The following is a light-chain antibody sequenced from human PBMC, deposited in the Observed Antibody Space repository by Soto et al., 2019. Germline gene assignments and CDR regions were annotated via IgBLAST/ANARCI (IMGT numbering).Light chain of an antibody. CDR2: EVS. J-gene: IGLJ1*01. V-gene: IGLV2-23*02. Sequence: QSVLTQPASVSGSPGQSITISCTGTSSDVGSYNLVSWYQQHPGKAPKLMIHEVSKRPSGVSNRFSGSKSGNTASLTISGLQAVYEADYYCCSYAGSSNVFGTGTKVTVL. CDR1: SSDVGSYNL. CDR3: CSYAGSSNV.